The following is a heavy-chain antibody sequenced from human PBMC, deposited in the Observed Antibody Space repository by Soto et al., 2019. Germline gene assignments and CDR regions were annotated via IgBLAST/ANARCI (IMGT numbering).Heavy chain of an antibody. D-gene: IGHD3-10*02. CDR2: LYGTGST. J-gene: IGHJ4*02. CDR1: GFSVSTNY. Sequence: EVQLVESGGGLIQPGGSLRLSCEVAGFSVSTNYMTWVRQAPGKGLEWVSVLYGTGSTYYADSVKGRFTISRDNSKNTVCLQMNNLGVEDTALYYCEREQGWSGYYLVAWSQGTKVTVNS. V-gene: IGHV3-53*01. CDR3: EREQGWSGYYLVA.